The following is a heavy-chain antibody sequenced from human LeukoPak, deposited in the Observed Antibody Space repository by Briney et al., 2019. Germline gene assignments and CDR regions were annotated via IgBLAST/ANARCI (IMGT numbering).Heavy chain of an antibody. CDR3: ARGSMMED. CDR2: INSDGSST. V-gene: IGHV3-74*01. Sequence: TGGSLRLSCAASGFTFSSSWMHWVRQVPGKGLVRVSRINSDGSSTTYADSVKGRFTISRDNAKKTLYLQMNSLRAEDTSVYYCARGSMMEDWGQGTLVTVSS. D-gene: IGHD3-22*01. CDR1: GFTFSSSW. J-gene: IGHJ4*02.